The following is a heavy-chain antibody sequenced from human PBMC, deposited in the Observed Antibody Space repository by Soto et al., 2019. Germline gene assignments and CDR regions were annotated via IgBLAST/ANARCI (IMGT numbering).Heavy chain of an antibody. D-gene: IGHD5-12*01. CDR2: IYYSGTA. V-gene: IGHV4-39*01. CDR1: GDSIISSTYY. CDR3: ARISPYAGGYGHFDS. Sequence: QLQLQESGPGLVKPSETLSLTCTVSGDSIISSTYYWGWIRQPPGKELEWIGSIYYSGTAYYNPSLKSRVTISGKTSKNQFSLRLTSVTDAGATVYYCARISPYAGGYGHFDSWGQGTLVTVSS. J-gene: IGHJ4*02.